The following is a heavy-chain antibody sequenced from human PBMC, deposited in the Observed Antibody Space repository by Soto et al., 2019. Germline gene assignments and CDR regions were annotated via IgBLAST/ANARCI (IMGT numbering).Heavy chain of an antibody. D-gene: IGHD3-3*01. CDR2: IIPIFGTA. CDR3: VHYDFWSGPGSDY. Sequence: GAAVQVSCKASGGTFSSYAISWVRKTPGQWLEWMGGIIPIFGTANYAQKFQGRVTITADESTSTAYMELSSLRSEDTAVYYCVHYDFWSGPGSDYWGQGTLVTVAS. J-gene: IGHJ4*02. V-gene: IGHV1-69*13. CDR1: GGTFSSYA.